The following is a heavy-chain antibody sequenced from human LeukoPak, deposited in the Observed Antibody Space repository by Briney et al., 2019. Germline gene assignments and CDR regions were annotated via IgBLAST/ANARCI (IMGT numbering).Heavy chain of an antibody. CDR1: GFTFDDFG. CDR2: ISWNGDNT. V-gene: IGHV3-20*04. CDR3: AKDGGGYYPYYYYYMDV. Sequence: PGGSLRLSCSVSGFTFDDFGMSWVRQVPGKGLQWVSGISWNGDNTAYGDSVKGRFTISRDNAKNSLYLQMNSLRAEDTAVYYCAKDGGGYYPYYYYYMDVWGKGTTVTISS. J-gene: IGHJ6*03. D-gene: IGHD3-22*01.